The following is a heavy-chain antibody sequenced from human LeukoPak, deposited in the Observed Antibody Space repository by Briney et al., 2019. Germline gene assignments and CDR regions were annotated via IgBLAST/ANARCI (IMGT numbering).Heavy chain of an antibody. CDR1: GVSISSHY. Sequence: SETLCLTCTVSGVSISSHYWSWVRQPPGKGLEWIGYIYYSGSTNYNPSLKSRVTISVDTSKNQFSLKLSSVTAADTAVYYCARATHYNILTDHHWFDPWGQGTLVTVSS. J-gene: IGHJ5*02. D-gene: IGHD3-9*01. CDR3: ARATHYNILTDHHWFDP. CDR2: IYYSGST. V-gene: IGHV4-59*11.